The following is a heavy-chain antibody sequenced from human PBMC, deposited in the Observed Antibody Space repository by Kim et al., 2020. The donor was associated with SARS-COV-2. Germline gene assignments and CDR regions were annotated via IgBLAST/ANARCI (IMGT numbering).Heavy chain of an antibody. CDR3: ARPSDYYGSGRHSRVYYGMYV. V-gene: IGHV4-39*01. J-gene: IGHJ6*02. D-gene: IGHD3-10*01. CDR1: GGSISSSSYY. Sequence: SETLSLTCTVSGGSISSSSYYWGWIRQPPGKGLEWIGSIYYSGSTYYNPSLKSRVTISVDTSKNQFSLKLSSVNAADTAVYYCARPSDYYGSGRHSRVYYGMYVWGQGATVTVSS. CDR2: IYYSGST.